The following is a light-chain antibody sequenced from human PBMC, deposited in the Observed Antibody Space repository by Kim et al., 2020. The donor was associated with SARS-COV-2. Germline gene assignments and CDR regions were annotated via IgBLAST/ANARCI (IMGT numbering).Light chain of an antibody. Sequence: GNEVTLSCTRSSSGIDDNYVQWYQQRPRGVPTALIYEDVQRPSGVSDRFSGSIDNASHSASLTISGLKTEDEADYYCQSFNRSNVVFGGGTQLTVL. CDR1: SSGIDDNY. J-gene: IGLJ2*01. V-gene: IGLV6-57*03. CDR3: QSFNRSNVV. CDR2: EDV.